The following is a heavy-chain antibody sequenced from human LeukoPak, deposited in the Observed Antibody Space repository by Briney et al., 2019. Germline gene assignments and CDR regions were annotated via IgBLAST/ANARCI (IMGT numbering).Heavy chain of an antibody. CDR2: VSHDGDT. Sequence: PPETLSLTCGVSGMSLSDYYWTWIRQSPGKGLEWIGEVSHDGDTNYNPSLKSRVSISVDTSNDQFSLKLSSVTAADTGAYYCARRALDYDDVAYFYARCSDVWGQGIKVTVS. D-gene: IGHD4-17*01. CDR3: ARRALDYDDVAYFYARCSDV. J-gene: IGHJ6*02. CDR1: GMSLSDYY. V-gene: IGHV4-34*01.